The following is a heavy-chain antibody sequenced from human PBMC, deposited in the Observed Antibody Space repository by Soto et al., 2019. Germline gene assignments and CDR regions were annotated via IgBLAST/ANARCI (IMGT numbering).Heavy chain of an antibody. CDR2: ISGYNGNT. CDR3: ARGGSSWSAEYYQH. CDR1: GYTFTNYG. J-gene: IGHJ1*01. D-gene: IGHD6-13*01. V-gene: IGHV1-18*01. Sequence: QVQLVQSGVEVKKPGASVKVSCKASGYTFTNYGISWVRQAPGQGPEWMGWISGYNGNTNYAQKLQGRVTITTDTSTSTAYMELRSLRSDDTAVYYCARGGSSWSAEYYQHWGQGTLVIVSS.